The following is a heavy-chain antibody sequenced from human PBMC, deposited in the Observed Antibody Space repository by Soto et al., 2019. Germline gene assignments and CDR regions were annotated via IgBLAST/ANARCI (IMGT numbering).Heavy chain of an antibody. D-gene: IGHD5-12*01. CDR3: ARPYSLGYSGYGGAFDI. CDR1: GYTFTGYY. J-gene: IGHJ3*02. CDR2: INPNSGGT. Sequence: ASVKVSCKASGYTFTGYYMHWVRQAPGQGLEWMGWINPNSGGTNYAQKFQGWVTMTRDTSISTAYMELSRLRSDDTAMYYCARPYSLGYSGYGGAFDIWGQGTMVTVSS. V-gene: IGHV1-2*04.